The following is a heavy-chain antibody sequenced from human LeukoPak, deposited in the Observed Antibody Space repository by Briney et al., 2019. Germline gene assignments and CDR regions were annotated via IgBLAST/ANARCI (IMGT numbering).Heavy chain of an antibody. CDR2: IGPTGFDR. D-gene: IGHD1-14*01. CDR3: ATETNGRHYDY. Sequence: PGGSLRLSCTTSGLTFSTSGFDWVRQAPGKGLEWVASIGPTGFDRYHADSIKGRFTISRDNANNFLYLQMDSLRAEDTAVYYCATETNGRHYDYWGQGTLLTVSS. V-gene: IGHV3-21*06. CDR1: GLTFSTSG. J-gene: IGHJ4*02.